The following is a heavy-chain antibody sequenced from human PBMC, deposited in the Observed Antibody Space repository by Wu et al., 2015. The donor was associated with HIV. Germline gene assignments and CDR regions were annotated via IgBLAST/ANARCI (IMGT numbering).Heavy chain of an antibody. D-gene: IGHD3-9*01. CDR1: GYVFTDFG. Sequence: VQLVQSGGEVKKPGASVRVACKSSGYVFTDFGIHWVRQAPGEGLEWMGWISAQNGNTKYSQKFQDRVMMTTETSSSTAYMELKSLRSDDSAVYFCARGHYFDTSSSPMYWGPEPGHRLV. V-gene: IGHV1-18*01. CDR2: ISAQNGNT. CDR3: ARGHYFDTSSSPMY. J-gene: IGHJ1*01.